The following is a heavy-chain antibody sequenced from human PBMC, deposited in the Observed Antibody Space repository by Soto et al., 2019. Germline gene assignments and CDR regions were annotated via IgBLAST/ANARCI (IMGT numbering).Heavy chain of an antibody. V-gene: IGHV4-59*12. CDR3: ARYDGDSADY. Sequence: SETLSLTCTVSGGSISSYYWSWIRQPPGKGLEWIGYIYYSGSTNYNPSLKSRVTISVDTSKNQFSLKLSSVTAADTAVYYCARYDGDSADYWGQGTLVTVSS. CDR2: IYYSGST. D-gene: IGHD4-17*01. CDR1: GGSISSYY. J-gene: IGHJ4*02.